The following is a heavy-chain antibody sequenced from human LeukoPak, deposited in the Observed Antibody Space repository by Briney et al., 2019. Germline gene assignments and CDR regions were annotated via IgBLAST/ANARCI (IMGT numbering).Heavy chain of an antibody. V-gene: IGHV4-31*03. CDR1: GGFISSGGYY. J-gene: IGHJ4*02. D-gene: IGHD4-23*01. CDR3: ARVPSTVVTPVDY. Sequence: SQTLSLTCTVSGGFISSGGYYWSWIRQHPGKGLEWIGYIYYSGSTYYNPSLKSRLTISVDTSKNQFSLKLSSVTAADTAVYYCARVPSTVVTPVDYWGQGTLVTVSS. CDR2: IYYSGST.